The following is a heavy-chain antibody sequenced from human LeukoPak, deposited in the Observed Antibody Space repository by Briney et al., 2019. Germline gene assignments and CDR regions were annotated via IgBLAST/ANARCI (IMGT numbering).Heavy chain of an antibody. J-gene: IGHJ5*01. CDR1: GFIFSSYG. Sequence: GGSLRLSCAASGFIFSSYGMHWVRQAPGKGLEWVAFIRYDGSNKYYADSVKGRFTISRDNLKNTLYLQMNSLRAEDTAVYYCANPPTVTKIRFDSWGQGTLVTVSS. CDR3: ANPPTVTKIRFDS. D-gene: IGHD4-17*01. V-gene: IGHV3-30*02. CDR2: IRYDGSNK.